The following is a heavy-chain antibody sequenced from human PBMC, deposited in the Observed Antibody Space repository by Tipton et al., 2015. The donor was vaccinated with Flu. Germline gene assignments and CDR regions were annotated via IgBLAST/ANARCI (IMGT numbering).Heavy chain of an antibody. D-gene: IGHD6-19*01. Sequence: SLRLSCAASGFTFSSYWMSWVRQAPGKGLEWVANIKQDGSEKYYVDSVKGRFTISRNNAKNSLYLQMNSLRAEDTAVYYCARRLGQWLRAFDIWGQGTMVTVSS. V-gene: IGHV3-7*01. CDR2: IKQDGSEK. J-gene: IGHJ3*02. CDR1: GFTFSSYW. CDR3: ARRLGQWLRAFDI.